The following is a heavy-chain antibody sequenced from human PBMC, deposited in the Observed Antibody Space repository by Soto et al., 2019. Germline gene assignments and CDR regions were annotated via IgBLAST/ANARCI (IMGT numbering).Heavy chain of an antibody. V-gene: IGHV4-39*01. D-gene: IGHD3-9*01. CDR1: DDSINSDKYY. Sequence: SETLSLTCSVSDDSINSDKYYWGWIRQPPGKGLEWIGSIYYRGNAYYNPSLQNRVTISLDKSKSQFSLKLNSVTAADSVVFFCARLEGLATISYYFDFWGPGALVTVSS. CDR2: IYYRGNA. J-gene: IGHJ4*02. CDR3: ARLEGLATISYYFDF.